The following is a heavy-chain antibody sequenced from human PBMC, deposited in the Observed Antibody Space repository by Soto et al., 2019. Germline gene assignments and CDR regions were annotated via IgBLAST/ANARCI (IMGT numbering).Heavy chain of an antibody. D-gene: IGHD6-19*01. CDR3: AAAPRLDYYFDY. V-gene: IGHV1-58*01. J-gene: IGHJ4*02. CDR1: GFTFTNSA. Sequence: GASVKVSCKASGFTFTNSAVQWVRQARGQRLEWIGWIVVGSGNTNYAQKFQERVTITRDMSTTTVYMELSSLRSEDTAMYYCAAAPRLDYYFDYRGQGTLVTVSS. CDR2: IVVGSGNT.